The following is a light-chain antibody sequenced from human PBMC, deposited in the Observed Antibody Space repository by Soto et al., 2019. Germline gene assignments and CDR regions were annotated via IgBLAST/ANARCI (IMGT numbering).Light chain of an antibody. CDR3: SSYTSTSPLYV. CDR1: SSDIGFYNY. J-gene: IGLJ1*01. CDR2: EVA. V-gene: IGLV2-14*01. Sequence: QSALTQPPSASGSPGQSVTISCTGTSSDIGFYNYVSWYQQHPGEAPKLIIYEVAKRPSGVSSRFSGSKSGNTASLTISGLQAEDEADYHCSSYTSTSPLYVFGTGTKVTVL.